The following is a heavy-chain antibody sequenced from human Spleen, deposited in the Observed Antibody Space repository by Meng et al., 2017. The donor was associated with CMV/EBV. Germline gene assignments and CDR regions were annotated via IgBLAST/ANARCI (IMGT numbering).Heavy chain of an antibody. J-gene: IGHJ3*02. CDR2: IYYNGNT. V-gene: IGHV4-39*01. D-gene: IGHD7-27*01. CDR1: GGSISSSDSY. CDR3: ARPRGDGDLFDAFHI. Sequence: GGSISSSDSYWGWIRQAPGKGLEWIGSIYYNGNTYYNPSLKSRVTTSVDASKNQLSLRLTSVTATDTAVYYCARPRGDGDLFDAFHIWGQGTLVTVSS.